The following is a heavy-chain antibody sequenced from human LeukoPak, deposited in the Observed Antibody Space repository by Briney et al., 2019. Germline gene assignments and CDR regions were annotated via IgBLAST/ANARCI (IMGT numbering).Heavy chain of an antibody. J-gene: IGHJ5*02. V-gene: IGHV3-23*01. Sequence: GGSLRLSCAASGFTFSSYAMSWVRQAPGKGLEGVSGISGSGGTTYHADSVKGRFTISRDNSRNTLYLQMNSLRAEDTAVYYCAKGYCSSFTCYSRFDPWGQGTLVTVSS. CDR2: ISGSGGTT. CDR3: AKGYCSSFTCYSRFDP. CDR1: GFTFSSYA. D-gene: IGHD2-2*01.